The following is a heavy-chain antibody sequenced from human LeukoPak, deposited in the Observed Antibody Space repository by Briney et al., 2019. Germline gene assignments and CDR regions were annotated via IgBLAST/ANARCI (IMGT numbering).Heavy chain of an antibody. V-gene: IGHV3-64*01. CDR1: GFTFSSYA. J-gene: IGHJ4*02. CDR3: AKDRSGYSYGYADY. CDR2: ISSNGGNT. D-gene: IGHD5-18*01. Sequence: GGSLRLSCAASGFTFSSYAMHWVRQAPGKGLEYVSAISSNGGNTYYANSVKGRFTISRDNSKNTLYLQMGSLRTEDMAVYYCAKDRSGYSYGYADYWGQGTLVTVSS.